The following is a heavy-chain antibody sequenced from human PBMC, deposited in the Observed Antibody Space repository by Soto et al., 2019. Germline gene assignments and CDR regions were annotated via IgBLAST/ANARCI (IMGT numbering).Heavy chain of an antibody. D-gene: IGHD1-26*01. CDR2: INPKSGGT. CDR1: GYTFTVYY. J-gene: IGHJ4*02. V-gene: IGHV1-2*02. Sequence: ASVKVSCKASGYTFTVYYMHWVRQAPGQGLDRMGWINPKSGGTMYPQKFQGRVTMTWDTSISTAYMALTRLRSDDTAGYYCAGDLAKGGGSAGFDYWGQGTLVTVSS. CDR3: AGDLAKGGGSAGFDY.